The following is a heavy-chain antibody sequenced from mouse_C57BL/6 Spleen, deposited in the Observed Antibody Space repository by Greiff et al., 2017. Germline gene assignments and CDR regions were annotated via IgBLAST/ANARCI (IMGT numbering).Heavy chain of an antibody. D-gene: IGHD1-1*01. J-gene: IGHJ4*01. V-gene: IGHV1-22*01. Sequence: EVQLQESGPELVKPGASVKMSCKASGYTFTDYNMHWVKQSHGKSLEWIGYINPNNGGTSYNQKFKGKATLTVNKSSSTAYMELRSLTSEDSAVYYCASLYYGSSDVYAMDYWGQGTSVTVSS. CDR3: ASLYYGSSDVYAMDY. CDR1: GYTFTDYN. CDR2: INPNNGGT.